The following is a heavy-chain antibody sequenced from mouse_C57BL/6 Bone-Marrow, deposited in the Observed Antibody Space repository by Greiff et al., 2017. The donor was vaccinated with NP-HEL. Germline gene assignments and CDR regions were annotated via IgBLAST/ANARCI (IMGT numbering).Heavy chain of an antibody. D-gene: IGHD1-1*01. CDR3: ASPSDGSSYGGNYFDY. V-gene: IGHV1-82*01. CDR1: GYAFSSSW. CDR2: IYPGDGDT. J-gene: IGHJ2*01. Sequence: QVQLKQSGPELVKPGASVKISCKASGYAFSSSWMNWVKQRPGKGLEWIGRIYPGDGDTNYNGKFKGKATLTADKSSSTAYMQLSSLTSEDSAVYFCASPSDGSSYGGNYFDYWGQGTTLTVSS.